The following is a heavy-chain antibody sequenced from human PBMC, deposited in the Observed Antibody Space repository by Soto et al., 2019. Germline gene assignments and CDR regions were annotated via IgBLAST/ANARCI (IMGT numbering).Heavy chain of an antibody. CDR1: GGTFSSYA. J-gene: IGHJ4*02. CDR2: IIPIFGTA. CDR3: ASTQLWFGELLETYFDY. V-gene: IGHV1-69*13. Sequence: SVKVSCKASGGTFSSYAISWVRQAPGQGLEWMGGIIPIFGTANYAQKFQGRVTITADESTSTAYMELSSLRSEDTAVYYCASTQLWFGELLETYFDYWGQGTLVTVSS. D-gene: IGHD3-10*01.